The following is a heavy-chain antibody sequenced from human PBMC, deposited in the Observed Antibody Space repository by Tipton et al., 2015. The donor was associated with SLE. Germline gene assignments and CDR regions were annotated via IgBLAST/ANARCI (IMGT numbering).Heavy chain of an antibody. D-gene: IGHD4-11*01. V-gene: IGHV4-34*01. CDR3: ARGTVQAFDI. J-gene: IGHJ3*02. Sequence: TLSLTCGVYGGSFNDYSWAWLRQAPGMGLEWIGEISQVEGTDYNPSLKSRVVMSVDMSRDQFSLKLTSVTAADTAVYYCARGTVQAFDIWGQGTMVTVSS. CDR2: ISQVEGT. CDR1: GGSFNDYS.